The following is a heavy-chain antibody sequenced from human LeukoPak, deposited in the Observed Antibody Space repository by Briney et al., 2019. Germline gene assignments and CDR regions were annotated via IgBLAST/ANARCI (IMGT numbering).Heavy chain of an antibody. CDR1: GFTFSSYA. D-gene: IGHD3-22*01. V-gene: IGHV3-30*04. Sequence: ERSLRLSCAASGFTFSSYAMHWVRQAPGKGLEWVAVISYDGSNKYYADSVKGRFTISRDNSKDTLYLQMNSLRAEDTAVYYCARGRDYYDSSGIFDYWGQGTLVTVSS. J-gene: IGHJ4*02. CDR2: ISYDGSNK. CDR3: ARGRDYYDSSGIFDY.